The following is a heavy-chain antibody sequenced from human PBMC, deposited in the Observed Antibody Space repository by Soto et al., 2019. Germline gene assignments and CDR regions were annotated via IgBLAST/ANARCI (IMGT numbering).Heavy chain of an antibody. D-gene: IGHD6-19*01. CDR1: GYKFTGDH. V-gene: IGHV1-46*03. CDR2: INPNSGST. CDR3: ARGAVHRSGWNFDF. Sequence: QVQLVQSGAEVRKPGASVKVSCKASGYKFTGDHLHWVRQTPGLGLEWMGRINPNSGSTNYAQKFQGRVTLTRDTSTTTACMELSILRSEDRAVYYCARGAVHRSGWNFDFWGQGTLVTVSS. J-gene: IGHJ4*02.